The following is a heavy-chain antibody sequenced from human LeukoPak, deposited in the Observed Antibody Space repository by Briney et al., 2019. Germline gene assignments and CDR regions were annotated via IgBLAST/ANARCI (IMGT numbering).Heavy chain of an antibody. CDR3: AKKLGRGWPPTFYNGIDG. V-gene: IGHV4-59*08. CDR1: GGSISSDY. CDR2: IYYRGNT. J-gene: IGHJ6*02. D-gene: IGHD6-19*01. Sequence: SETLSLTCSVSGGSISSDYWSWIRQTPGKGLEWIGYIYYRGNTYYNPSLKSRVTISLDTSKNRFSLNLHSVTAADTALYSCAKKLGRGWPPTFYNGIDGWGQGTTVTVSS.